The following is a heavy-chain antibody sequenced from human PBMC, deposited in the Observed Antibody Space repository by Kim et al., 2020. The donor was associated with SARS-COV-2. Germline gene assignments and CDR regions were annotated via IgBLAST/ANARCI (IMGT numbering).Heavy chain of an antibody. V-gene: IGHV3-48*03. CDR2: IIGSGTTI. J-gene: IGHJ4*02. CDR1: GFTFSSYE. CDR3: ARGPNYSPFDY. Sequence: GGSLRLSCAASGFTFSSYEMNWVRQAPGKGEWVSYIIGSGTTIYYADSVRGRFTISRDNDKNSLYLQMNSLRAEDTAVYYCARGPNYSPFDYWGQGTLVTVSS. D-gene: IGHD4-4*01.